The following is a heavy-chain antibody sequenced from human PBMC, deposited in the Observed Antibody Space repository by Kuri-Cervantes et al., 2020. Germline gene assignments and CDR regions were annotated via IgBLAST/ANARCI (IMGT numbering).Heavy chain of an antibody. CDR1: GFNFDDYG. J-gene: IGHJ6*02. D-gene: IGHD5-18*01. Sequence: GESLKISCAASGFNFDDYGMSWVRQAPGKGLEWVAVISYDGSNKYYADSVKGRFTISRDNSKNTLYLQMNSLRAEDTAVYYCAKQITYSYGYDYGMDVWGQGTTVTVSS. CDR2: ISYDGSNK. V-gene: IGHV3-30*18. CDR3: AKQITYSYGYDYGMDV.